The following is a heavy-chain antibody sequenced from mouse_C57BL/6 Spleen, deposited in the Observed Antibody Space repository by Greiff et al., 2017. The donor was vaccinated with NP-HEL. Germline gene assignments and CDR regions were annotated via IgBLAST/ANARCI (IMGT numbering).Heavy chain of an antibody. D-gene: IGHD4-1*01. CDR2: ISYDGSN. J-gene: IGHJ4*01. CDR1: GYSITSGYY. V-gene: IGHV3-6*01. CDR3: ARGWDGYAMDY. Sequence: ESGPGLVKPSQSLSLTCSVTGYSITSGYYWNWIRQFPGNKLEWMGYISYDGSNNYNPSLKNRISITRDTSKNQFFLKLNSVTTEDTATYYCARGWDGYAMDYWGQGTSVTVSS.